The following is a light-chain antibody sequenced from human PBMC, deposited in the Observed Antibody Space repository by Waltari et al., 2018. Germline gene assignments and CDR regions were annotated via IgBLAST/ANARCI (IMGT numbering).Light chain of an antibody. J-gene: IGKJ2*01. CDR2: DAS. CDR3: QQRSNWPPYT. V-gene: IGKV3-11*01. Sequence: EIVLTHSPPTLSSSPGERAPLSCRASQSVSSYLAWYQQKPGQAPRLLIYDASNRATGIPARFSGSGSGTDFTLTISSLEPEDFAVYYCQQRSNWPPYTFGQGTKLEIK. CDR1: QSVSSY.